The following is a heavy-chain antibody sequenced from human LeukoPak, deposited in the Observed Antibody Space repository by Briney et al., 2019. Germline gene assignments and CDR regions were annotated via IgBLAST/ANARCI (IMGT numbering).Heavy chain of an antibody. CDR3: ARDGLTVYDGCWFDP. CDR2: ISSSSSTI. Sequence: PGGSLRLSCAASGFSVRSYCMTWVRQAPGKGLEWVSYISSSSSTIYYADSVKGRFTISRDNAKNSLYLQMNSLRAEDTAVYYCARDGLTVYDGCWFDPWGQGTLVTVSS. J-gene: IGHJ5*02. V-gene: IGHV3-48*04. D-gene: IGHD2-8*01. CDR1: GFSVRSYC.